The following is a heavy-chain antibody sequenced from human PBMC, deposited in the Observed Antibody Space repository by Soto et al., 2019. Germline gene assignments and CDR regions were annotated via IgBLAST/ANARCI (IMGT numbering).Heavy chain of an antibody. CDR1: GGTFSSYA. V-gene: IGHV1-69*12. D-gene: IGHD3-10*01. CDR2: IIPIFGTA. Sequence: QVQLVQSGAEVKKPGSSVKVSCKASGGTFSSYAISWVRQAPGQGLEWMGGIIPIFGTANYAQKFQGRVTITADESTSTAYMELSSLRSEDTAVYYCARDQLSTMVRGVILSYYYGMDVWGQGTTVTVSS. CDR3: ARDQLSTMVRGVILSYYYGMDV. J-gene: IGHJ6*02.